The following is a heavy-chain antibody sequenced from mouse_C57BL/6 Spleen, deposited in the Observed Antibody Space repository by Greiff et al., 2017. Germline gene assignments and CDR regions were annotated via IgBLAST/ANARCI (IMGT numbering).Heavy chain of an antibody. V-gene: IGHV5-17*01. J-gene: IGHJ2*01. CDR2: ISSGSSTI. CDR1: GFTFSDYG. Sequence: EVKLMESGGGLVKPGGSLKLSCAASGFTFSDYGMHWVRQAPEKGLEWVAYISSGSSTIYYADTVKGRFTISRDNAKNTLFLQMTSLRSEDTAMYYCARGGNYYGSSQYYFDYWGQGTTLTVSS. CDR3: ARGGNYYGSSQYYFDY. D-gene: IGHD1-1*01.